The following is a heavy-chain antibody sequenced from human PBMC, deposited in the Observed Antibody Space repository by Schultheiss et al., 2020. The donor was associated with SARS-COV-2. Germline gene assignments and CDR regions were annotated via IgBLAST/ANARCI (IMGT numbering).Heavy chain of an antibody. J-gene: IGHJ4*02. CDR2: IYYSGST. CDR3: ARRNYYDSSGYPNPFDY. CDR1: GGSFSGYY. V-gene: IGHV4-59*08. D-gene: IGHD3-22*01. Sequence: SQTLSLTCAVYGGSFSGYYWSWIRQHPGKGLEWIGYIYYSGSTNYNPSLKSRVTISVDTSKNQFSLKLSSVTAADTAVYYCARRNYYDSSGYPNPFDYWGQGTLVTVSS.